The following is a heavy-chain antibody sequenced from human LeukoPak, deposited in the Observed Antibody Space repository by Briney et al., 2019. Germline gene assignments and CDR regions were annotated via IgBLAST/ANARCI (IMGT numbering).Heavy chain of an antibody. CDR1: GGTFSSYA. J-gene: IGHJ5*02. CDR3: ARDRPRTLLRFLEWLPQNWFDP. D-gene: IGHD3-3*01. Sequence: SVKVSCKASGGTFSSYAISWVRQAPGQGLEWMGGINPIFGTANYAQKFQGRVTITADESTSTAYMELSSLRSEDTAVYYCARDRPRTLLRFLEWLPQNWFDPWGQGTLVTVSS. V-gene: IGHV1-69*13. CDR2: INPIFGTA.